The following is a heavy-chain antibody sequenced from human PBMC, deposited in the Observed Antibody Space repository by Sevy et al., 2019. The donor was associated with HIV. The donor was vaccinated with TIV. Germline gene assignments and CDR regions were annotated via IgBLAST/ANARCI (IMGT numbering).Heavy chain of an antibody. V-gene: IGHV3-48*02. CDR2: ISSSSSSI. J-gene: IGHJ4*02. CDR3: ARGNYYSFDY. Sequence: GGSLRLSCAASRFTFSTYDMNWVRQAPGKGLEWVSCISSSSSSIYYADSVKGRFTISRDNAKNSLYLQMNSLRDEDTAVYYCARGNYYSFDYWGQGTLVTVSS. CDR1: RFTFSTYD. D-gene: IGHD1-26*01.